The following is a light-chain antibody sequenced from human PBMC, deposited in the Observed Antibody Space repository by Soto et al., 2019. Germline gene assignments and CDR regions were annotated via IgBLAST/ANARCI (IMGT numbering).Light chain of an antibody. J-gene: IGKJ1*01. V-gene: IGKV4-1*01. CDR1: QSVLYSSNNKNY. CDR2: WAS. Sequence: DIVLTQSPDSLAVSLGERATINCKSSQSVLYSSNNKNYLAWYQQKPGQPPKLLIYWASTRESGVPDRFSGRGSGTDFTLTISSLRAEDVAFYSCQQYYSTPWTFGQGTKVKIK. CDR3: QQYYSTPWT.